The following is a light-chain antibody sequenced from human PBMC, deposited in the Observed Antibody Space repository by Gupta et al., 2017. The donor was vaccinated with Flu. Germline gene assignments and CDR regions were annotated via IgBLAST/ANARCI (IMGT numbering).Light chain of an antibody. V-gene: IGLV7-46*01. CDR3: ERSDSGARV. CDR2: DTS. Sequence: VLSRPPPLIVSPGGAVTPTFGSITDPVASGHYPCCVQQKPGQALRTLIYDTSHQYASTPARFSGSLRGGKAALTLSGAPADDEDEYYCERSDSGARVFGGGTKLTVL. CDR1: TDPVASGHY. J-gene: IGLJ3*02.